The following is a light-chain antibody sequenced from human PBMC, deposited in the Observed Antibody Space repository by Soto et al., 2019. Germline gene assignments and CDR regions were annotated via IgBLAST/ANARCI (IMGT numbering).Light chain of an antibody. J-gene: IGKJ1*01. CDR3: KQGTHWPWT. CDR2: KVS. Sequence: DVVMTQSPLSLPVTLGQPASISCRSSQSLVSSDGNTYLIWFQQRPGQSPRRLIYKVSNRDSGVPDRFSGSGSGTDFKLESSRVEAEDVGVYYCKQGTHWPWTFGQGTKVEIK. CDR1: QSLVSSDGNTY. V-gene: IGKV2-30*01.